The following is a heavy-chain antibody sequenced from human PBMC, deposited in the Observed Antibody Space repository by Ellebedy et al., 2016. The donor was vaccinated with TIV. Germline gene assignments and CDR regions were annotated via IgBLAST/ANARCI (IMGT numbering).Heavy chain of an antibody. V-gene: IGHV3-23*01. CDR2: ISGSGGST. D-gene: IGHD2-15*01. CDR3: AKSFDFDIVVVVAATTVDY. J-gene: IGHJ4*02. CDR1: GFTFSSYA. Sequence: GGSLRLSXAASGFTFSSYAMSWVRQAPGKGLEWVSAISGSGGSTYYADSVKGRFTISRDNSKNTLYLQMNSLRAEDTAVYYCAKSFDFDIVVVVAATTVDYWGQGTLVTVSS.